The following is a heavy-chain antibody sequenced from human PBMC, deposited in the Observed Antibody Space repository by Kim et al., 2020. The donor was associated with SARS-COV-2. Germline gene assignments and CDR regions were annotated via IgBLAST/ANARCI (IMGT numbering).Heavy chain of an antibody. Sequence: QGRVTITRDTSASTAYMELSSLRSEDTAVYYCARDRRRVYYDSRGVVIDYWGQGTLVTVSS. V-gene: IGHV1-3*01. CDR3: ARDRRRVYYDSRGVVIDY. J-gene: IGHJ4*02. D-gene: IGHD3-22*01.